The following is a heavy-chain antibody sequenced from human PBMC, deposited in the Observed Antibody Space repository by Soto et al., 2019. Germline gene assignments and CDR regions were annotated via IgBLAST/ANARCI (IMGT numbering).Heavy chain of an antibody. CDR2: ISGSGANT. Sequence: EGQMLESGGGLVQPGGSLRLSCAASGFTFGSHAMSWVRQAPGKGLEWVSGISGSGANTYYANSVKGRFTISRDNSKNTLYLQMNTLRAEDTVVYYCAKVGGGPTIAAARFDYWGQGTLVTVSS. V-gene: IGHV3-23*01. D-gene: IGHD6-13*01. CDR1: GFTFGSHA. J-gene: IGHJ4*02. CDR3: AKVGGGPTIAAARFDY.